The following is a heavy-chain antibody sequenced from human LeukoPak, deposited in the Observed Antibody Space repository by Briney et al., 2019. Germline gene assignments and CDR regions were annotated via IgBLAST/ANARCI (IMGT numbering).Heavy chain of an antibody. J-gene: IGHJ4*02. CDR3: AKVETAAAATLRGFDY. CDR2: IGGSGGST. Sequence: GGSLRLSCAASGFTFSSYAMSWVRQAPGKGLEWVSSIGGSGGSTYYADSVKGRFTISRDNSKNTLYLRMNSLRAEDTAVYYCAKVETAAAATLRGFDYWGQGTLVTVSS. V-gene: IGHV3-23*01. CDR1: GFTFSSYA. D-gene: IGHD6-13*01.